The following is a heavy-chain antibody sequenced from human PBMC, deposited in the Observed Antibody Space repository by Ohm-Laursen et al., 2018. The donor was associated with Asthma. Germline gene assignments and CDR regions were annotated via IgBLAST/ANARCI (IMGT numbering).Heavy chain of an antibody. Sequence: SQTLSLTCTVSGGSISSGDYYWSWIRQPPGKGLEWIGYIYYSGGTYYNPSLKSRVTISVDTSRNQFSLKLSSVTAADTAVYYCARDHYYYDSSGSPIKYFDYWGQGTLVTVSS. V-gene: IGHV4-30-4*01. D-gene: IGHD3-22*01. CDR3: ARDHYYYDSSGSPIKYFDY. J-gene: IGHJ4*02. CDR1: GGSISSGDYY. CDR2: IYYSGGT.